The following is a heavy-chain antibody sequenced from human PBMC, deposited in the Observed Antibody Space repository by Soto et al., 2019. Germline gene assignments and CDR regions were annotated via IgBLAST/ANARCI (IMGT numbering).Heavy chain of an antibody. Sequence: SETLSLTCTVSGGSITSYYWSWIRQPPGKGLEWIGKIYYSGGSNYNPSLKSRVTISVDTSKNQFSLKLTSVTAADTAVFYCARHGRNGFDIWGQGTMVT. CDR2: IYYSGGS. CDR3: ARHGRNGFDI. V-gene: IGHV4-59*08. J-gene: IGHJ3*02. CDR1: GGSITSYY.